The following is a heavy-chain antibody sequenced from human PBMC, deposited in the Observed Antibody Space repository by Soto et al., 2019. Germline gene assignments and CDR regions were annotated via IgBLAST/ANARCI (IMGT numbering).Heavy chain of an antibody. V-gene: IGHV4-59*01. CDR2: IYYSGST. CDR1: GGSISSYY. J-gene: IGHJ6*03. D-gene: IGHD3-10*01. Sequence: SETLSLTCTVSGGSISSYYWSWIRQPPGKGLEWIGYIYYSGSTNYNPSLKSRVTISLDTSKNQFSLKLSSVTAADTAVYYCARDKRGWYGEYYYYYYMDVWGKGTTVTVSS. CDR3: ARDKRGWYGEYYYYYYMDV.